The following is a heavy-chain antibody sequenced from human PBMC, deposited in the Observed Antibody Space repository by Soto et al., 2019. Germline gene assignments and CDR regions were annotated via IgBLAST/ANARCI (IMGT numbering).Heavy chain of an antibody. Sequence: QVQLQESGPGLVKPSETLSLTCTVSGGSVSSGSYYWSWIRQPPGKGLEWIGYIYYSGSTNYNPSLKRRVTISVDMSKNQFSLNLSSVTAADTAVYYCARGIEGWYQGRYYYGMDVWGQGTTVTVSS. CDR2: IYYSGST. D-gene: IGHD6-19*01. V-gene: IGHV4-61*01. CDR1: GGSVSSGSYY. J-gene: IGHJ6*02. CDR3: ARGIEGWYQGRYYYGMDV.